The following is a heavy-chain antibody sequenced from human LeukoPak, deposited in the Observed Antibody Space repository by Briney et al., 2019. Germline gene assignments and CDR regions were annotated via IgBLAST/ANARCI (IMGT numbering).Heavy chain of an antibody. D-gene: IGHD3-9*01. CDR3: AKEDVRYDILTANDY. CDR2: ITWNGDST. CDR1: GFTFDDYG. J-gene: IGHJ4*02. Sequence: GGSLRLSCAASGFTFDDYGLIWVRQVPGKGLEWVSYITWNGDSTAYADSVKGRVTIYRDNAKNSLYLQMNSLRAEDTAVYYCAKEDVRYDILTANDYWGQGTLVTVSS. V-gene: IGHV3-20*04.